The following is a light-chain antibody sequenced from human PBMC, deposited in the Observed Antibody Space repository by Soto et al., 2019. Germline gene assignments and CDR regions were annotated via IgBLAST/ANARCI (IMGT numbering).Light chain of an antibody. CDR1: SSDVGVYNF. Sequence: QSVLTQPPSASGSPGQSVTISCTGTSSDVGVYNFVSWYQQLPGKAPKLMIYEVTKRPSGVSDRFSGSRSGNTASLTVSGLQAEDEADYYCCSHAGGSSWVFGGGTKLTVL. CDR3: CSHAGGSSWV. CDR2: EVT. J-gene: IGLJ3*02. V-gene: IGLV2-8*01.